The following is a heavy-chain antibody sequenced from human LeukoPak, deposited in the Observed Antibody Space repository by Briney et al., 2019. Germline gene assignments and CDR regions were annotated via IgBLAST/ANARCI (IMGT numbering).Heavy chain of an antibody. V-gene: IGHV3-21*01. Sequence: PGGSLRLSCAASGFTFSSYSMNWVRQAPGKGLEWVSSISSSSSYIYYADSVKGRFTISRDNAKNSLYLQMNSLRAEDTAVYYCAREVSPGLIAAAGNEYYYYYGMDVWGQGTTVTVSS. D-gene: IGHD6-13*01. CDR3: AREVSPGLIAAAGNEYYYYYGMDV. CDR1: GFTFSSYS. J-gene: IGHJ6*02. CDR2: ISSSSSYI.